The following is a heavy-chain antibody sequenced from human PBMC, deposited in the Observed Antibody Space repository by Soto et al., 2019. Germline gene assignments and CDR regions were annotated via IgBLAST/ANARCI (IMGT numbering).Heavy chain of an antibody. D-gene: IGHD2-15*01. CDR2: INEDGTKR. CDR3: TRWDGRCSGGSCFFDS. J-gene: IGHJ4*02. CDR1: GFSLTQYW. V-gene: IGHV3-7*01. Sequence: EVQLVESGGGLVQSGGSLRLSCIASGFSLTQYWMSWVRQTPRKGLEWVAKINEDGTKRDYMESVEGRFTISRDNAKNSVSLQMNSLGADDTAVYFCTRWDGRCSGGSCFFDSWGQGTLVTVSS.